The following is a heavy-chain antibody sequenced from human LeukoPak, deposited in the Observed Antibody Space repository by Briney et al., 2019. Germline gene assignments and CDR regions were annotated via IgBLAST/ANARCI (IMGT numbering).Heavy chain of an antibody. CDR1: GGSISSYY. CDR3: ARGSRGASFDY. V-gene: IGHV4-59*01. J-gene: IGHJ4*02. CDR2: IYYSGST. Sequence: PSETLSLTCTVSGGSISSYYWSWIRQPPGKGLEWIGYIYYSGSTDYNPSLKSRVTISEDTSKKQFSLKVSSVTAADTAVYYCARGSRGASFDYWGQGTLVTVSS. D-gene: IGHD1-26*01.